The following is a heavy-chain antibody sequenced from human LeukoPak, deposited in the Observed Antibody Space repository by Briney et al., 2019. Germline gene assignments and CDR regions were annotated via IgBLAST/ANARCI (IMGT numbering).Heavy chain of an antibody. D-gene: IGHD4-17*01. Sequence: PGGSLRLSCAASGFTFSSYAMSWVRQAPGKGLEWVSVIYSGGSTYYADSVKGRFTTSRDNSKNTLYLQMNSLRAEDTAVYYCAAPGDYGDFDAFDIWGQGTMVTVSS. CDR1: GFTFSSYA. J-gene: IGHJ3*02. CDR3: AAPGDYGDFDAFDI. V-gene: IGHV3-53*01. CDR2: IYSGGST.